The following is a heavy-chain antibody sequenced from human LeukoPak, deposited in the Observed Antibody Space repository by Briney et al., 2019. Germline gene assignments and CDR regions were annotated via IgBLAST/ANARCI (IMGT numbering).Heavy chain of an antibody. CDR1: GFTFSNAW. CDR2: IKQGGNTK. D-gene: IGHD4-17*01. V-gene: IGHV3-7*01. J-gene: IGHJ4*02. Sequence: QSGGSLRLSCAASGFTFSNAWMSWVRQAPGKGLEWVAHIKQGGNTKHYVGSVKGRFTIFRDDAQNALYLQMNSLRDDDTAVYYCVRGPSFGDFVDYLDSWGQGTRVTVSS. CDR3: VRGPSFGDFVDYLDS.